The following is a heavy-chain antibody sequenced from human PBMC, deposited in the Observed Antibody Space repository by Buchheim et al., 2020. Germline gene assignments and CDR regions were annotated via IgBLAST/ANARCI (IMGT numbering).Heavy chain of an antibody. Sequence: EVQLLESGGGLVQPGGSLRLSCTASGYTFSSYAMNWVRQAPGKGLEWVSAISSGGSSTYYAETVKGRFTISGDNSGNTVHLQMNSLRAEDTALYYCAKGCSGSCYSGMGVWGQGTT. V-gene: IGHV3-23*01. CDR1: GYTFSSYA. CDR3: AKGCSGSCYSGMGV. D-gene: IGHD2-21*01. J-gene: IGHJ6*01. CDR2: ISSGGSST.